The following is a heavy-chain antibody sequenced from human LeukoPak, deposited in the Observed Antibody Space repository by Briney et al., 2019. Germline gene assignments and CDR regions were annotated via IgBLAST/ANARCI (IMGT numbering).Heavy chain of an antibody. CDR3: ARDLGRGFDP. CDR1: GFTFSRYW. J-gene: IGHJ5*02. CDR2: IKEDGSDK. V-gene: IGHV3-7*01. D-gene: IGHD1-14*01. Sequence: AGGSLRLSCAASGFTFSRYWMSWVRQAPGKGLEWVANIKEDGSDKYYVDSVKGRFTISRDNAKNSLYLQMNSLRVEDTAVYYCARDLGRGFDPRGQGTLVTVSS.